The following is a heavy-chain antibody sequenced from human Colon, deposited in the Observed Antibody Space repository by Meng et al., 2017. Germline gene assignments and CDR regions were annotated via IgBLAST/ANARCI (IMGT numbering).Heavy chain of an antibody. J-gene: IGHJ5*02. CDR3: VRVDWNDVDH. Sequence: EGQVVASGGGLVPPGGSLKLSCAASGVTFSVSSMHWVRQASGKGLEWVGRIHNKANSYATAYPASVKGRFTVSRDDSKNTAYLQMNSLKTEDTAVYYCVRVDWNDVDHWGQGTLVTVSS. CDR1: GVTFSVSS. V-gene: IGHV3-73*02. CDR2: IHNKANSYAT. D-gene: IGHD1-1*01.